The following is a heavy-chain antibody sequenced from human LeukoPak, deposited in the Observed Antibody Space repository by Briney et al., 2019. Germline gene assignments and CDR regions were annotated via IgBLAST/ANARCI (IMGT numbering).Heavy chain of an antibody. CDR2: IYYSGST. CDR3: ARSTAPYYDFWSGYYTWDY. V-gene: IGHV4-59*08. D-gene: IGHD3-3*01. J-gene: IGHJ4*02. Sequence: PSETLSLTCTVSGGSISSYYWSWLRQPPGKGLERIGYIYYSGSTNYNPTLKSRVTISVDTSKTQFSLKLSSVTAADTAVYYCARSTAPYYDFWSGYYTWDYWGQGTLVTVSS. CDR1: GGSISSYY.